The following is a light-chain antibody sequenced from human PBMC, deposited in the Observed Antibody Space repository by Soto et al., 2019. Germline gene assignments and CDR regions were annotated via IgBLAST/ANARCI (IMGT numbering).Light chain of an antibody. CDR1: PSVSNNY. CDR2: GSS. Sequence: DMVFAQPPVNLSLFPGERANLSCRASPSVSNNYLAWYQQPPGQAPRLLIYGSSNRATGIPDRFSGSGSGTDFTLTISRLEPEDSAVYYCQQYGSSGTFGQGTKVDI. J-gene: IGKJ1*01. V-gene: IGKV3-20*01. CDR3: QQYGSSGT.